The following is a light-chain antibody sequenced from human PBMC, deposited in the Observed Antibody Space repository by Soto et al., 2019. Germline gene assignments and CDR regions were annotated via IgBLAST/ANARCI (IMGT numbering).Light chain of an antibody. Sequence: QYVLTQPPSASGTPGQRVTISCSGSRSNIGTNTVNWYAQLPGTSPKLVIYTNTQRPPGVPDGFSGSKSGTSASLAISGLQSEDEADYYCAAWDDSLDGPVFGGGTKVTVL. V-gene: IGLV1-44*01. CDR1: RSNIGTNT. CDR2: TNT. J-gene: IGLJ2*01. CDR3: AAWDDSLDGPV.